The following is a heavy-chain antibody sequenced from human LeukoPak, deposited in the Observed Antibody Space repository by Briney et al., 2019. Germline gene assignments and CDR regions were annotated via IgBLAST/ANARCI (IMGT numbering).Heavy chain of an antibody. J-gene: IGHJ4*02. CDR1: GDSVSSNSAA. CDR2: TSYRSKRYN. D-gene: IGHD1-1*01. V-gene: IGHV6-1*01. Sequence: SQTLSLTCAISGDSVSSNSAAWNWIRQSPSRGLEWLGRTSYRSKRYNNYAVSVKSRITINPDTSKNQFSLQLKSVTPEDTAVYYCARWQHDTAFFDYWGQGTLVTVSS. CDR3: ARWQHDTAFFDY.